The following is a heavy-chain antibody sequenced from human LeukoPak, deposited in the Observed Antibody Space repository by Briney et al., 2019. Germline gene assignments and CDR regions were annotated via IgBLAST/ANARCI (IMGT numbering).Heavy chain of an antibody. Sequence: ASVTVSFKASGYTFTGYYMHWVRQAPGQGLEWMGWINPNSGGTNYAQKFQGRVTMTRDTSISTAYMELSRLRSDDTAVYYCARGMIAAAGTSEVDYWGQGTLVTVSS. D-gene: IGHD6-13*01. CDR3: ARGMIAAAGTSEVDY. J-gene: IGHJ4*02. CDR2: INPNSGGT. V-gene: IGHV1-2*02. CDR1: GYTFTGYY.